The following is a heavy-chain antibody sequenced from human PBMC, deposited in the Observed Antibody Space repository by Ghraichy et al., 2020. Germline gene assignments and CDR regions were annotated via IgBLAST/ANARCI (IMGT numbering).Heavy chain of an antibody. CDR1: GFTFSSYG. D-gene: IGHD2-21*02. V-gene: IGHV3-30*02. CDR2: IRYDRSNT. Sequence: GALRLSCAASGFTFSSYGMHWVRQAPGKGLEWVAFIRYDRSNTYYADSVKCRFTISRDNSKNTLYLQMNSLRAEYTAVYYSAKDISSIAYCGGDCYSVGDYWGQGTLVTVSS. CDR3: AKDISSIAYCGGDCYSVGDY. J-gene: IGHJ4*02.